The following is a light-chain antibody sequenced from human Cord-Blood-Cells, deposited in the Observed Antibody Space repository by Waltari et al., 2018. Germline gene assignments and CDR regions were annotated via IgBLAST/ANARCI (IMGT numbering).Light chain of an antibody. CDR2: KAS. V-gene: IGKV1-5*03. J-gene: IGKJ2*03. CDR3: QQYNSYSYS. Sequence: DIQMTQSPSTLSASVGERVTITCRASQIISSWLAWYQQKPGKAPKLLIYKASSLESGVPSRFSGSGSGTEFTLTISSLQPDDFATYYCQQYNSYSYSFGQGTKLEIK. CDR1: QIISSW.